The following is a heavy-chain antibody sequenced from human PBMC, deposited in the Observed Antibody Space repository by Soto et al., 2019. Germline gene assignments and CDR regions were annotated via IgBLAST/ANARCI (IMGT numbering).Heavy chain of an antibody. CDR3: ARGAISEDDYKET. D-gene: IGHD4-4*01. J-gene: IGHJ4*02. CDR2: INPSGTT. CDR1: GSSLSDYY. Sequence: QVQLQQWGAGLLKPSETLSLTCAVYGSSLSDYYWFWVRQPLGKGLEWIGEINPSGTTKYNPSLKSRVTISLDTSKNHFSLKLSSVTAAESAVFYCARGAISEDDYKETWGQGTLVTVSS. V-gene: IGHV4-34*01.